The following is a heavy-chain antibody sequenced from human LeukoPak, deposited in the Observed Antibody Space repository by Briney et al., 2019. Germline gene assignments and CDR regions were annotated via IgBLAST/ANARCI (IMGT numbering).Heavy chain of an antibody. D-gene: IGHD6-19*01. Sequence: SETLSLTCAVYGGSFSGYYWSWLRQPPGKGLEWIGEINHSGSTNYNPSLKSRVTISVDTSKNQFSLKLSSVTAADTAVYYCARGTPRIAVAGRYYYYYGMDVWGKGTTVTVSS. CDR3: ARGTPRIAVAGRYYYYYGMDV. J-gene: IGHJ6*04. CDR1: GGSFSGYY. CDR2: INHSGST. V-gene: IGHV4-34*01.